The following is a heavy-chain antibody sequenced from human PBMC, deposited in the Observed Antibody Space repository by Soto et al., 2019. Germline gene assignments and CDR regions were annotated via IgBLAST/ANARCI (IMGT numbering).Heavy chain of an antibody. CDR1: GYSISSGYY. Sequence: SETLSLTCAVSGYSISSGYYWGWIRQPPGKGLEWIGSIYHSGSTYYNPSLKSRVTISVDTSKNQFSLKLSSVTAADTAVYYCARDFGGGYCSGGSCHDDYWGQGTLVTVSS. CDR3: ARDFGGGYCSGGSCHDDY. J-gene: IGHJ4*02. D-gene: IGHD2-15*01. CDR2: IYHSGST. V-gene: IGHV4-38-2*02.